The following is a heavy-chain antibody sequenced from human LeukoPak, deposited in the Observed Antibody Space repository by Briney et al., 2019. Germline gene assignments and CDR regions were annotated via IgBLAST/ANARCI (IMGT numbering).Heavy chain of an antibody. CDR3: WRPHCSNSVCSSSRVDF. Sequence: SETLSLTCTVSGGSISSGDYYWSWIRQPPGKGLEWIGYIYYSGSTYYNPSLKSRVTISVDTSKNQFSLRLKSVTAADTAVYYCWRPHCSNSVCSSSRVDFWGQGTLVTVSS. CDR1: GGSISSGDYY. V-gene: IGHV4-30-4*01. D-gene: IGHD2-8*01. CDR2: IYYSGST. J-gene: IGHJ4*02.